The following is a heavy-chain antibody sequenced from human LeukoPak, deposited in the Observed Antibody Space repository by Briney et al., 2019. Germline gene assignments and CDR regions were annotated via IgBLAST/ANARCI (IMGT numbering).Heavy chain of an antibody. D-gene: IGHD3-3*01. Sequence: GVPLRLSCSASGFTFSDYYMSWIRQAPWKGLEWVSYIYCSCNRINYADALKGRFTTSRDNAKNSLFLQITSLKVEETAVYCCASRVDFDIWGLGTMVTVSS. CDR3: ASRVDFDI. J-gene: IGHJ3*02. CDR1: GFTFSDYY. CDR2: IYCSCNRI. V-gene: IGHV3-11*01.